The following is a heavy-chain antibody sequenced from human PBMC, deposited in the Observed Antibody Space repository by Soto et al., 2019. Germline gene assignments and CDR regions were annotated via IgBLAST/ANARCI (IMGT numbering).Heavy chain of an antibody. CDR1: GGSFSGYY. D-gene: IGHD5-18*01. Sequence: SETLSLTCAVYGGSFSGYYWSWIRQPPGKGLEWIGEINHSGSTNYNPSLKSRVTISVDTSKNQFSLKLSSVTAADTAVYYCARRRGYSSYGMDVWGQGTTVTVSS. V-gene: IGHV4-34*01. CDR3: ARRRGYSSYGMDV. CDR2: INHSGST. J-gene: IGHJ6*02.